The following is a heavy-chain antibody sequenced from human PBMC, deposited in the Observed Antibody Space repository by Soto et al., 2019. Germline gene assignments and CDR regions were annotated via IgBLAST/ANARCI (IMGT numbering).Heavy chain of an antibody. Sequence: GASVKVSCKASGYTFTSYYMHWVRQAPGQGLEWMGIINPSGGSTSYAQKFQGRVTMTRDTSTSTVYMELSSLRSEDTTVYYCARYSGSYRHFDYWGQGTLVTVSS. CDR1: GYTFTSYY. CDR3: ARYSGSYRHFDY. CDR2: INPSGGST. V-gene: IGHV1-46*01. J-gene: IGHJ4*02. D-gene: IGHD1-26*01.